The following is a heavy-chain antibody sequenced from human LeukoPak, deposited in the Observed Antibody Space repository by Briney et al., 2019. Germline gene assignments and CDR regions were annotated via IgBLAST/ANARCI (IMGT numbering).Heavy chain of an antibody. V-gene: IGHV3-7*02. CDR1: GFIFSNYW. CDR2: INQDGSEE. J-gene: IGHJ4*02. CDR3: ARPYDSNRDHSGYGY. Sequence: GGSLRLSCSASGFIFSNYWMTWVRQAPGKGLEWVANINQDGSEEYYVDSVRGRFTISRDNAKNSLYLQMNSLRVEDTAVYYCARPYDSNRDHSGYGYWGRGTLVTVSS. D-gene: IGHD5-12*01.